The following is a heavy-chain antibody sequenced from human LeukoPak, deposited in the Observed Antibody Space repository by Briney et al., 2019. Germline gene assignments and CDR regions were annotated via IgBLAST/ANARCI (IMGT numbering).Heavy chain of an antibody. CDR2: ISGSSSYI. J-gene: IGHJ5*02. CDR3: AGSLWFGDSGWFDP. Sequence: PGGSLRLSCAASGFTFSSYSMNWVRQAPGKGLEWVSSISGSSSYIYHADSVKGRFTISRDNAKNSLYLQMNSLRAEDTAVYYCAGSLWFGDSGWFDPWGQGTLVTVSS. D-gene: IGHD3-10*01. V-gene: IGHV3-21*01. CDR1: GFTFSSYS.